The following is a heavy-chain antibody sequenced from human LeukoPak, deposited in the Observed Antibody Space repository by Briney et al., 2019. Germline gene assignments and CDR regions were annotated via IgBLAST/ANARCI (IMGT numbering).Heavy chain of an antibody. CDR2: IHYSGGT. J-gene: IGHJ3*02. CDR3: ARGGLAGGFDI. V-gene: IGHV4-59*01. CDR1: GGSISSYY. D-gene: IGHD6-19*01. Sequence: SETLSLTCTVSGGSISSYYWTWIRQPPGKGLDWIGYIHYSGGTNYNLSLKGRVTISVDTSKIKFSLKLTSVTAADTAVYYCARGGLAGGFDIWGQGAMVTVSS.